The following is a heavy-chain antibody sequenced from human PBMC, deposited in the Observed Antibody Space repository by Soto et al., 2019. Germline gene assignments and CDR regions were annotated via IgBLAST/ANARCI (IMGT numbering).Heavy chain of an antibody. V-gene: IGHV2-70*11. CDR3: ARIRSLDYYDSSRDAFDI. Sequence: SGPTLVNPTQTLTLTCTFSGFSLSTSGMCVSWIRQPPGKALEWLARIDWDDDKYYSTSLKTRLTISKDTSKNQVVLTMTNMDPVDTATYYCARIRSLDYYDSSRDAFDIWGQGTMVTLSS. CDR2: IDWDDDK. D-gene: IGHD3-22*01. J-gene: IGHJ3*02. CDR1: GFSLSTSGMC.